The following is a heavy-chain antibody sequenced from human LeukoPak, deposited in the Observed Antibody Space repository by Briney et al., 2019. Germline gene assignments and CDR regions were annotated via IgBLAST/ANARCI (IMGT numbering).Heavy chain of an antibody. V-gene: IGHV3-66*01. D-gene: IGHD3-3*01. CDR3: ARGRRITIFGVIIDRYFDY. Sequence: GGSLRLSCAASGFTVSSNHVSWVRQAPGKGLEWVSVIYSGGTTSYADSVKGRFTISRDNSKNTLYLQMNSLRAEDTAVYYCARGRRITIFGVIIDRYFDYWGQGTLVTVSS. CDR2: IYSGGTT. J-gene: IGHJ4*02. CDR1: GFTVSSNH.